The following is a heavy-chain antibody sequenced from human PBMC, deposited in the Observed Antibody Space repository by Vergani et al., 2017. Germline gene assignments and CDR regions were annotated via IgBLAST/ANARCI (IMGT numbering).Heavy chain of an antibody. CDR2: IIPLFGTA. CDR1: GGTFSSYA. J-gene: IGHJ6*02. V-gene: IGHV1-69*18. D-gene: IGHD3-10*01. Sequence: QVQLVQSGAEVKKPGSSVKVSCKASGGTFSSYAISWVRPAPGQGLEWMGRIIPLFGTANYAQKFPGRVTLTADESTSTAYMELSSLRSEDTALYDCARASPESPMVRGVIRTGGNYYYGMDVWGQGTTVTVSS. CDR3: ARASPESPMVRGVIRTGGNYYYGMDV.